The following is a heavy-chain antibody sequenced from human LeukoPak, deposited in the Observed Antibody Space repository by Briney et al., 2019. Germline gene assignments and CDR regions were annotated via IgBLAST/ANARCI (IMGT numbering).Heavy chain of an antibody. CDR3: ARGDYDSSGYPAAI. Sequence: SETLSLTCAVYGGSFSGYYWSWIRQPPGKGLEWIGEINHSGSTNYNPSLKSRVTISVDTSKNQFSLKLSSVTAADTAVYHCARGDYDSSGYPAAIWGQGTLVTVSS. CDR1: GGSFSGYY. D-gene: IGHD3-22*01. V-gene: IGHV4-34*01. J-gene: IGHJ4*02. CDR2: INHSGST.